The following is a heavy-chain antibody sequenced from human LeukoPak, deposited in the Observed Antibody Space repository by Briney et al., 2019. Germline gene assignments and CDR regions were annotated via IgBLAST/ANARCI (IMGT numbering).Heavy chain of an antibody. J-gene: IGHJ4*02. Sequence: ASVKVSCKASGYTITDYYMHWVRQAPGQGLEWMGWINPNSGGTNYAQKFQGRVTMTRDTSISTAYMERSRLRSDDTAVYYCARGVRFTMVRGVLTPTDYWGQGTLVTVSS. CDR3: ARGVRFTMVRGVLTPTDY. D-gene: IGHD3-10*01. CDR1: GYTITDYY. V-gene: IGHV1-2*02. CDR2: INPNSGGT.